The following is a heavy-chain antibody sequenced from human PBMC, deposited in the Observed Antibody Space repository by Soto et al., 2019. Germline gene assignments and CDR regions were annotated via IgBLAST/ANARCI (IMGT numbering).Heavy chain of an antibody. V-gene: IGHV4-39*01. D-gene: IGHD3-10*02. CDR2: FYYSGST. CDR3: ARHCPMFRRSPGWFDP. Sequence: SETLSLTCTVSGGAISSSSYYWGWIRQPPGKGLEWIGSFYYSGSTYYNPSLKSRVSISVDTSKNQFSLKLSSVIAADTAVYYCARHCPMFRRSPGWFDPWGQGTLVTVSS. J-gene: IGHJ5*02. CDR1: GGAISSSSYY.